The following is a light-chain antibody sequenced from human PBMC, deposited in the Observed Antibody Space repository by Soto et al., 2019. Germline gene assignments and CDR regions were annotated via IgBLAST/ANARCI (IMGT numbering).Light chain of an antibody. CDR2: WAS. J-gene: IGKJ1*01. Sequence: DIVMTQSPDSLAVSLGERATINCKSSQSVFYSSNNKNYLTWYQQKPGQPPKLLIYWASTREAGVPDRFSGSGSVTDFTLTISSLQAEDVAGYYCQQYYSTPWTFGQGTKVEIK. CDR3: QQYYSTPWT. V-gene: IGKV4-1*01. CDR1: QSVFYSSNNKNY.